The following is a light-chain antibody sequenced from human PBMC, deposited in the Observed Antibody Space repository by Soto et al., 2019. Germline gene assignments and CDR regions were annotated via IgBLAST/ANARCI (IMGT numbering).Light chain of an antibody. CDR2: RAS. J-gene: IGKJ1*01. V-gene: IGKV1-5*03. CDR3: QQYDTYPWT. Sequence: DIQMTQSPSTLSASVGDRVTITCRASQSIRSWLAWYQQKAGTAPKLLIYRASSLETGVPSRFSGSGSGTDFALTISSLQPDDFATYYCQQYDTYPWTFSQGTKVDIK. CDR1: QSIRSW.